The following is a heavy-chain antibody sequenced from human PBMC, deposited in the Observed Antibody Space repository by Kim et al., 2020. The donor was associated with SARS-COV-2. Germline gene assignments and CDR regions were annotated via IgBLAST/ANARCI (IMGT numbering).Heavy chain of an antibody. J-gene: IGHJ3*02. CDR2: ISWNSGSI. CDR3: AKGRDYGGNSKGAFDI. V-gene: IGHV3-9*01. D-gene: IGHD4-17*01. Sequence: GGSLRLSCAASGFTFGDYAMHWVRQAPGKGLEWVSGISWNSGSIGYADSVKGRFTISRDNAKNSLYLQMNSLRAEDTALYYCAKGRDYGGNSKGAFDIWGQGTMVTVSS. CDR1: GFTFGDYA.